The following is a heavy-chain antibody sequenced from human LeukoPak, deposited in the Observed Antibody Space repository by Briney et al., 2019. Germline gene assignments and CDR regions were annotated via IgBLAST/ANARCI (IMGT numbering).Heavy chain of an antibody. Sequence: GGSLRLSCAASGFIVSRNYMGWVRQAPGKGLEWVSALSSKYETYYADSVKGRFTISRDNSENTLYLQMNALRAEDTALYYCYGIHLGDSFDIWGRGAMVIVFS. CDR1: GFIVSRNY. D-gene: IGHD3-16*01. V-gene: IGHV3-53*01. CDR2: LSSKYET. CDR3: YGIHLGDSFDI. J-gene: IGHJ3*02.